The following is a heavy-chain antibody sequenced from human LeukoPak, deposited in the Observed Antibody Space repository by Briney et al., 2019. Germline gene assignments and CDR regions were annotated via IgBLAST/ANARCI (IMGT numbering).Heavy chain of an antibody. CDR1: GFTFSSYS. V-gene: IGHV3-21*04. Sequence: GGSLRPSCAASGFTFSSYSMNWVRQAPGKGLEWVSSISSSTGYIYYADSVKGRFTISRDNAENSLYLQMNRLRVEDTAVYYCAKGSRGSCRGAYCYSFDNWGQGAVVTVSS. CDR2: ISSSTGYI. J-gene: IGHJ4*02. D-gene: IGHD2-21*02. CDR3: AKGSRGSCRGAYCYSFDN.